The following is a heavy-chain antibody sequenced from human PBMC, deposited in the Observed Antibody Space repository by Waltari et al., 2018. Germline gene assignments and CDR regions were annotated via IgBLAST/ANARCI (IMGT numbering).Heavy chain of an antibody. Sequence: ASGFTFSSYGMHWVRQAPGKGLEWVAFIRYDGSNKYYADSVKGRFTISRDNSKNTLYLQMNSLRAEDTAVYYCAKGSMVQGGFFGWGQGTLVTVSS. J-gene: IGHJ4*02. CDR2: IRYDGSNK. CDR1: GFTFSSYG. CDR3: AKGSMVQGGFFG. D-gene: IGHD3-10*01. V-gene: IGHV3-30*02.